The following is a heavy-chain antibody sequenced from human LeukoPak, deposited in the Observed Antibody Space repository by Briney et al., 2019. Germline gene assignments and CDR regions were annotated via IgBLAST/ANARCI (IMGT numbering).Heavy chain of an antibody. CDR1: GGTFSSYA. CDR2: IIPIFGTA. D-gene: IGHD2-15*01. J-gene: IGHJ6*02. CDR3: ASFCSGGSCYSYYYYGMDV. V-gene: IGHV1-69*13. Sequence: SVTVSCTASGGTFSSYAISWVRQAPGQGLEWMGGIIPIFGTANYAQKFQGRVTITADESTSTAYMELSSLRSEDTAVYYCASFCSGGSCYSYYYYGMDVWGQGTTVTVSS.